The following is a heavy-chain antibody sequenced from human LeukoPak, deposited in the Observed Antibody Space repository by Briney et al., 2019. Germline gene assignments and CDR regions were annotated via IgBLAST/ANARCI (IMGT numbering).Heavy chain of an antibody. V-gene: IGHV3-64*01. CDR3: ARGLRLGELSLFDY. Sequence: GVSLRLSCAASGFTISSYAMHWVRQAPGKGLEYVSAISSNGGSTYYANSVKGRFTISRDNSKNTLYLQMGSLRAEDMAVYYCARGLRLGELSLFDYWGQGTLVTVSS. D-gene: IGHD3-16*02. CDR2: ISSNGGST. CDR1: GFTISSYA. J-gene: IGHJ4*01.